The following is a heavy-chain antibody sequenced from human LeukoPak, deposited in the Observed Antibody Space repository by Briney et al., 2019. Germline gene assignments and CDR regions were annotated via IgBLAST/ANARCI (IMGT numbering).Heavy chain of an antibody. V-gene: IGHV4-61*01. CDR1: GGSISSSSYY. Sequence: ETLSLTCTVSGGSISSSSYYWGWIRQPPGKGLEWIGYVHYTGRTDYNPSLKSRVTISIDTSKNQFSLRLSSVTAADTAVYYCARDSFSSSWPKWFDPWGQGILVTVSS. CDR3: ARDSFSSSWPKWFDP. J-gene: IGHJ5*02. D-gene: IGHD6-13*01. CDR2: VHYTGRT.